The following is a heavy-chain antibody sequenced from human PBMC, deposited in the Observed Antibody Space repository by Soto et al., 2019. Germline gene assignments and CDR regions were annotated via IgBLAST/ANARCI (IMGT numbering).Heavy chain of an antibody. Sequence: GGSLRLSCAASGFTFSSYGMHWVRQAPGKGLEWVAVISYDGSNKYYADSVKGRFTISRDNAKNTLYLQMNSLRAEDTAVFYCTKHLSTGSTDTWGQRTLLPISS. CDR2: ISYDGSNK. CDR1: GFTFSSYG. V-gene: IGHV3-30*18. J-gene: IGHJ1*01. CDR3: TKHLSTGSTDT. D-gene: IGHD2-2*01.